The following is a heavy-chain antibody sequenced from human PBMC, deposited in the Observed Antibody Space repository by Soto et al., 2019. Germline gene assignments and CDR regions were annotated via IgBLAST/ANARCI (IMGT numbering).Heavy chain of an antibody. CDR1: GFSLSTSGVG. Sequence: QITLKESGPTLVKPTQTLTLTCTFSGFSLSTSGVGVGWIRQPPGKALEWLALIYWDDDKRYSPSLKSRLTITKDTSKNQVLLTMTNMDPVDTATYYCAHTYYYDSSGYYLAADAFDIWGQGTMVTVSS. CDR2: IYWDDDK. CDR3: AHTYYYDSSGYYLAADAFDI. J-gene: IGHJ3*02. D-gene: IGHD3-22*01. V-gene: IGHV2-5*02.